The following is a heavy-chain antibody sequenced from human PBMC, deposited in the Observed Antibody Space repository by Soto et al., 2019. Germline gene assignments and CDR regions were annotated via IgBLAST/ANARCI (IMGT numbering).Heavy chain of an antibody. D-gene: IGHD4-17*01. CDR2: IIPIFGTA. V-gene: IGHV1-69*13. CDR1: GGTFSSYA. J-gene: IGHJ3*02. CDR3: ATEYHYGGNSDAFDI. Sequence: VKVSCKASGGTFSSYAISWVRQAPGQGLEWMGGIIPIFGTANYAQKFQGRVTITADESTSTAYMELSSLRSEDTAVYYCATEYHYGGNSDAFDIWGQGTMVTVSS.